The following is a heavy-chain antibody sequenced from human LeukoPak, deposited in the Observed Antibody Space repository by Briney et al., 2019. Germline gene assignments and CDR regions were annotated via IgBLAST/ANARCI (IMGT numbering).Heavy chain of an antibody. CDR2: IYSGGTT. Sequence: GGSLRLSCAASGFSVSSNFMSWVRQAPGKGLEWVSVIYSGGTTYYADSVKGRFTISRDNSKNTLSLQMNSLRAEDTAVYYCASRLITYYYDSSGYGDAFDIWGQGTMVTVSS. CDR3: ASRLITYYYDSSGYGDAFDI. J-gene: IGHJ3*02. D-gene: IGHD3-22*01. V-gene: IGHV3-53*01. CDR1: GFSVSSNF.